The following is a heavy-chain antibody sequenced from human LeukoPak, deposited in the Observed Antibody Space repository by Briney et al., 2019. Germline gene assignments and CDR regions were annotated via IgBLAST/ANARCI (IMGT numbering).Heavy chain of an antibody. D-gene: IGHD6-19*01. J-gene: IGHJ5*02. CDR3: ARGPPVAAHNWFDP. Sequence: SVKVSCKASGGTFISYAISWARQAPGQGLEWMGGIIPIFGTANYAQKFQGRVTITADESTSTAYMELSSLRSEDTAVYYCARGPPVAAHNWFDPWGQGTLVTVSS. CDR1: GGTFISYA. V-gene: IGHV1-69*13. CDR2: IIPIFGTA.